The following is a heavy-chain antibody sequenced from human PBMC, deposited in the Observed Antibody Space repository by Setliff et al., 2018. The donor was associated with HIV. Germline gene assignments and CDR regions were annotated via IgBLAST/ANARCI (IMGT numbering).Heavy chain of an antibody. CDR1: GFTFSNSF. V-gene: IGHV3-7*01. J-gene: IGHJ4*02. CDR2: IIPDGSEK. Sequence: PGGSLRLSCAASGFTFSNSFLTWVRQAPGKGLEWVANIIPDGSEKHYVDSVKGRFTISRDNTKNSLYLQMNSLSGEDTAMYYCVQRADDYWGQGTLVTVSS. CDR3: VQRADDY.